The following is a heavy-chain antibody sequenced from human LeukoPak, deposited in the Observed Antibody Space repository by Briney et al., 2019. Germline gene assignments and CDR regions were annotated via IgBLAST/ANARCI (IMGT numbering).Heavy chain of an antibody. Sequence: SETLSLTCTVSGGSISSSSYYWGWIRQPPGKGLEWIGSIYYSGSTYYNPSLKSRVTISVDTSKNQFSLKLSSVTAADTAVYYCARLTPGYLDYWGQGMLVTVSS. CDR3: ARLTPGYLDY. CDR2: IYYSGST. D-gene: IGHD2-15*01. CDR1: GGSISSSSYY. J-gene: IGHJ4*02. V-gene: IGHV4-39*01.